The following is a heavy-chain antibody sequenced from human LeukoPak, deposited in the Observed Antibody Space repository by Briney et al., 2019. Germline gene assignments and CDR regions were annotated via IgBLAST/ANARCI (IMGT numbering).Heavy chain of an antibody. V-gene: IGHV1-69*04. Sequence: SVKVSCKASGGTFSSYAISWVRQAPGQGLEWMGRIIPILGIANYAQKFQGRVTITADKSTSTAYMELSSLRSEDTAVYYCTRDHTRSRVDPWGQGTLVTVSS. CDR3: TRDHTRSRVDP. D-gene: IGHD6-19*01. CDR1: GGTFSSYA. CDR2: IIPILGIA. J-gene: IGHJ5*02.